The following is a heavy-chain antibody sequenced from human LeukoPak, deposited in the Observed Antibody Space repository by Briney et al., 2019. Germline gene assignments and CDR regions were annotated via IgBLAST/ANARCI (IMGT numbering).Heavy chain of an antibody. Sequence: PGGSLRLSCAASGFRLTNFAMSWVRQAPGKGLEWVSFIIGSGGDTFYADSVKGRFTISRDNSRNRLYLQMNSLRAEETALYYCAKGAYDYIEMGYFDYWGEGTLVAVSP. CDR3: AKGAYDYIEMGYFDY. CDR2: IIGSGGDT. V-gene: IGHV3-23*01. D-gene: IGHD5-12*01. CDR1: GFRLTNFA. J-gene: IGHJ4*02.